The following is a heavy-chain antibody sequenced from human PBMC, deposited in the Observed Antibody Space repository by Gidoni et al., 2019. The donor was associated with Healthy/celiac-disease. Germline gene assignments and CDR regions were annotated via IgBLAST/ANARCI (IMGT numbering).Heavy chain of an antibody. J-gene: IGHJ6*02. D-gene: IGHD2-2*01. Sequence: QLQLQESGPGLVKPSETLSLTCTVSGGSISSSSYSWGWIRQPPGKGLEWIGSIYYSGSTYYNPSLKSRVTISVDTSKNQFSLKLSSVTAADTAVYYCARLRYCSSTSCKNYYYYYGMDVWGQGTTVTVSS. CDR3: ARLRYCSSTSCKNYYYYYGMDV. V-gene: IGHV4-39*07. CDR1: GGSISSSSYS. CDR2: IYYSGST.